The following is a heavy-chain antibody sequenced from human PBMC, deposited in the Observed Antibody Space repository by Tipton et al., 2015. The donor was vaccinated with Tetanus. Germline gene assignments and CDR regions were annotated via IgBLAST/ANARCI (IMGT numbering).Heavy chain of an antibody. CDR3: VRDALTIHFDY. CDR2: ISTNNGNP. CDR1: GCTFTSYS. V-gene: IGHV7-4-1*02. Sequence: QLVQSGSELKEPGASVKVSCKGSGCTFTSYSINWVRQAPGQGLEWMGWISTNNGNPTYAQGFTGRFVFSLDTSVNTAYLQISGLTAEDTAIYYCVRDALTIHFDYWGQGTLVTVSS. D-gene: IGHD4/OR15-4a*01. J-gene: IGHJ4*02.